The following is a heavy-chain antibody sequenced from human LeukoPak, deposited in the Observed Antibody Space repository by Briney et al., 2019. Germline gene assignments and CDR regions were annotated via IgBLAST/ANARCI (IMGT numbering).Heavy chain of an antibody. CDR2: INPSGGST. J-gene: IGHJ6*03. Sequence: ASVKVSCKASGYTFTSYYMHWVRQAPGQGLEWMGIINPSGGSTSYAQKFQGRVTMTRDMSTSTVYMELSSLRSEDTAVYYCARAIAVAASYYYYYMDVWGKGTTVTVSS. D-gene: IGHD6-19*01. V-gene: IGHV1-46*01. CDR1: GYTFTSYY. CDR3: ARAIAVAASYYYYYMDV.